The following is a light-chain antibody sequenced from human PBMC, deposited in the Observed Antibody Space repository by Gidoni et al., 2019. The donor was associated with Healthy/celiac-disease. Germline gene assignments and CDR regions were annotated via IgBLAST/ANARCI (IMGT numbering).Light chain of an antibody. J-gene: IGKJ2*03. V-gene: IGKV1-39*01. Sequence: DIQMTQSPSPLSASVGDRVSITCRASQSMSSYLNWYQQKPGKAPKLLIYSACSLQSGVPSRFRGSGSGTDFTLTISSLQPEDFATYYCQQSYSTPQSFXXXTKLEIK. CDR2: SAC. CDR3: QQSYSTPQS. CDR1: QSMSSY.